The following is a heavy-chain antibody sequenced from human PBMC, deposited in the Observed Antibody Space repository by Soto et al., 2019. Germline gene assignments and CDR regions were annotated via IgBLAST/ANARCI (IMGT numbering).Heavy chain of an antibody. CDR3: ARPHYDSNTFYSFFDY. CDR2: ISSIGST. V-gene: IGHV4-30-4*01. J-gene: IGHJ4*02. D-gene: IGHD3-22*01. CDR1: GGSISSGDYF. Sequence: SETLSLTCTVSGGSISSGDYFWSWIRQSPGKGLEWIGYISSIGSTYYNPSLKSRVSVSRDTSKNQFSLELTSVTAADTAVYYCARPHYDSNTFYSFFDYWGQGTLVTVSS.